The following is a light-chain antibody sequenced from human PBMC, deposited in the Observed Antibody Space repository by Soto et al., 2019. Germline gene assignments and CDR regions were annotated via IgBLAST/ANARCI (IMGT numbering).Light chain of an antibody. CDR2: AAS. CDR1: QSISTY. Sequence: DIETTQSPSSLSASVGDRVTITCRASQSISTYLNWYQQKPGKAPKLLIYAASTLQSGVPSRFSGSGSGTEFTLTISSLQPDDFATYYCQQYNSYSITFGQGTRLQIK. J-gene: IGKJ5*01. V-gene: IGKV1-39*01. CDR3: QQYNSYSIT.